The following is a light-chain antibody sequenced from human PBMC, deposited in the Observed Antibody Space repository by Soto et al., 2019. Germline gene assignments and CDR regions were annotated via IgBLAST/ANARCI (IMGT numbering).Light chain of an antibody. CDR1: SSTIGAGFD. Sequence: QAVVTQPPSVSGAPGQRVTISCTGSSSTIGAGFDVHWYQQLPGTAPKLLIYGDTNRPSGVPDRFSSSKSGTSASLAITGLQAEDEADYYCQSYDTALSVYVVFGGGTKLTVL. CDR2: GDT. J-gene: IGLJ2*01. CDR3: QSYDTALSVYVV. V-gene: IGLV1-40*01.